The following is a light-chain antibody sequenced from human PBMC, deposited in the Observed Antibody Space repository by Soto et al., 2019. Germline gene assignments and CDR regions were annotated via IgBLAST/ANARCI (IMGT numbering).Light chain of an antibody. CDR1: QSVSSN. CDR3: QQYGRSSSWT. J-gene: IGKJ1*01. Sequence: EIVMTQSPATLSVSPGERATLSCRASQSVSSNLAWYQQRPGQAPRLLIYGASSRATGIPDRFSGSGSGTDFTLTINKLEPEDFAVYYCQQYGRSSSWTFGQGTKVDIK. CDR2: GAS. V-gene: IGKV3-20*01.